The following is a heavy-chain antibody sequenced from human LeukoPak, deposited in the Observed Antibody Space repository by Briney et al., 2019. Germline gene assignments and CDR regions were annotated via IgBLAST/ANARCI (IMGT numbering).Heavy chain of an antibody. CDR2: IYYSGTT. CDR3: ARSQSYGSGSYQGRWFDP. V-gene: IGHV4-59*01. J-gene: IGHJ5*02. D-gene: IGHD3-10*01. CDR1: GDSISIYY. Sequence: PSETLSLTCTVSGDSISIYYWNWIRQPPGKGLELIGYIYYSGTTNYNPSLKSRVSMSVDTSKNQFSLKLSSVTAADTAVYYCARSQSYGSGSYQGRWFDPWGQGTLVTVSS.